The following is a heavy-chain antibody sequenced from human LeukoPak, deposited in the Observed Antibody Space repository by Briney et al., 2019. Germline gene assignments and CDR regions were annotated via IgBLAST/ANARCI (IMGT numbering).Heavy chain of an antibody. CDR2: IYPGDSDT. CDR1: GYSFNTYW. Sequence: GESLKISCKCSGYSFNTYWIGWVRQMPRKGLEWMGIIYPGDSDTRYSPSFQGQVTISADKSLSTAYLQWGSLKASDTAMYYCAREGRSSSPMDYWGQGTLVTVSS. J-gene: IGHJ4*02. CDR3: AREGRSSSPMDY. D-gene: IGHD6-6*01. V-gene: IGHV5-51*01.